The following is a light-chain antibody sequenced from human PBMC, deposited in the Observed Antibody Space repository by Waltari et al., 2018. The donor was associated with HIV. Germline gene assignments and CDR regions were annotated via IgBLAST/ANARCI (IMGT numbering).Light chain of an antibody. J-gene: IGLJ1*01. Sequence: QSVLTQPPSVSAAPGPTVTISCSGRSSNIGNNYVSWYQQLPGTAPKLLSYDNNKRPSGIPDRFSGSKSGTSATLGITGLQTGDEADYYCGTWDSSLSAYVFGTGTKVTVL. V-gene: IGLV1-51*01. CDR1: SSNIGNNY. CDR3: GTWDSSLSAYV. CDR2: DNN.